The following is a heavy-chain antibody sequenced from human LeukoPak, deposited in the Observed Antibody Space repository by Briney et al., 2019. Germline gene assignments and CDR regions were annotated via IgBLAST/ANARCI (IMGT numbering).Heavy chain of an antibody. CDR3: TKDLVTSRYYYYYGMDV. J-gene: IGHJ6*02. V-gene: IGHV3-30*01. CDR1: GFTFSSYA. D-gene: IGHD2-21*02. Sequence: PGGSLRLSCAASGFTFSSYAMHWVRQAPGKGLEWVAVISYDGSNKYYADSVKGRFTISRDNSKNTLYLQMNSLRAEDTAVYYCTKDLVTSRYYYYYGMDVWGQGTTVTVSS. CDR2: ISYDGSNK.